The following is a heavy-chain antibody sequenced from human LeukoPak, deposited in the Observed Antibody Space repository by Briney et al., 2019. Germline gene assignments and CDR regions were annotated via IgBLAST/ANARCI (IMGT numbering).Heavy chain of an antibody. CDR1: GYSISSGYY. CDR2: IYHSGST. D-gene: IGHD4-17*01. J-gene: IGHJ4*02. CDR3: ARAFTVTTDYFDY. V-gene: IGHV4-38-2*01. Sequence: SETLSLTCAVSGYSISSGYYWGWIRQPPGKGPEWIGSIYHSGSTYYNPSLKSRVTISVDTSKNQFSLKLSSVTAADTAVYYCARAFTVTTDYFDYWGQGTLVTVSS.